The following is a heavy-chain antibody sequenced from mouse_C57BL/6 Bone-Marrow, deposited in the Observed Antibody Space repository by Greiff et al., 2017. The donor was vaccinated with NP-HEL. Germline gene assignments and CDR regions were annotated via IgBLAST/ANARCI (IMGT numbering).Heavy chain of an antibody. D-gene: IGHD2-5*01. CDR1: GFTFSSYA. CDR2: ISDGGSYT. V-gene: IGHV5-4*01. J-gene: IGHJ1*03. CDR3: ARDQADYSNYVGYWYFDV. Sequence: EVQRVESGGGLVKPGGSLKLSCAASGFTFSSYAMSWVRQTPEKRLEWVATISDGGSYTYYPANVKGRFTISRDNAKNTLYLQMSHLKSEDTAMYYCARDQADYSNYVGYWYFDVWGTGTTVTVSS.